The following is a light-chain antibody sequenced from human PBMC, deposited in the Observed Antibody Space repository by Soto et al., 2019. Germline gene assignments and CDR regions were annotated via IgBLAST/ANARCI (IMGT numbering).Light chain of an antibody. CDR3: SSYTSSSTRV. CDR2: EVS. CDR1: SSDVGGYNY. Sequence: QSVLTQPASVSGSPGQSITISCTGTSSDVGGYNYVSWYQHYPGKAPKLMIYEVSNRPSGISNRFSGSKSGNTASLTISGLQAEDEADYYCSSYTSSSTRVFGGGTKLTVL. J-gene: IGLJ3*02. V-gene: IGLV2-14*01.